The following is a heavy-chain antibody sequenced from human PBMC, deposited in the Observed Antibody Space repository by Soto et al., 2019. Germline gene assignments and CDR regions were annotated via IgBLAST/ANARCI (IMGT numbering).Heavy chain of an antibody. V-gene: IGHV3-23*01. CDR2: ISGSGGST. CDR1: GFTFSSYA. D-gene: IGHD6-19*01. CDR3: ARRSSGWYFDF. J-gene: IGHJ4*02. Sequence: LRLSCAASGFTFSSYAMSWVRQAPGKGLEWVSVISGSGGSTYYADSVKGRFTISRDKSKNTLYLQMNSLRAEDTAVYYCARRSSGWYFDFSGQATLVTVSS.